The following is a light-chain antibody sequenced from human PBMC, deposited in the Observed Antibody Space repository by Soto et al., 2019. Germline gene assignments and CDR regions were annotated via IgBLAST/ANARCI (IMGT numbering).Light chain of an antibody. CDR1: QSISSW. J-gene: IGKJ1*01. CDR2: KAS. V-gene: IGKV1-5*03. Sequence: DIQMTQSPSTLSASVGDRVTITCRASQSISSWLAWYQQKPGKAPKLLIYKASSLASGVPSRFSGSGSGTEFTLTISRLHPDDFATYYCQQYNSYWTFGQGTKVEIK. CDR3: QQYNSYWT.